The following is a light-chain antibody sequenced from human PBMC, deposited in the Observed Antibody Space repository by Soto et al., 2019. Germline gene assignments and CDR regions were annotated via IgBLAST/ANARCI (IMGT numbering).Light chain of an antibody. CDR2: RAS. J-gene: IGKJ1*01. Sequence: DIQMTQSPSTLSASIGDRVTITCRASQSISDWLAWYQQKPGKAPKLLIYRASNLEGGVPSRFSGSGSGTEFTLTISSLQPDDFATYYGQQYNGYSRAFGQGTKVEIK. CDR3: QQYNGYSRA. CDR1: QSISDW. V-gene: IGKV1-5*03.